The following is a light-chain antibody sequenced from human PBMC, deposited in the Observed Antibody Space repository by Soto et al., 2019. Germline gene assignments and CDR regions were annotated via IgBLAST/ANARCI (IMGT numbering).Light chain of an antibody. CDR3: VLCMGSGCLV. CDR1: SGSVSTSYY. Sequence: QTVVTQEPSFSVSPGRTVTLTCGLSSGSVSTSYYPSWYQQTPGQAPRTLIYSTNTRSSGVPDRFSGSILGNKAALTITGARADDESDYYCVLCMGSGCLVVGGRTKLPVL. CDR2: STN. V-gene: IGLV8-61*01. J-gene: IGLJ3*02.